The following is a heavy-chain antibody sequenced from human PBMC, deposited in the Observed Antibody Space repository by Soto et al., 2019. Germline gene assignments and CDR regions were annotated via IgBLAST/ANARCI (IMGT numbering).Heavy chain of an antibody. CDR2: ISGSGGST. D-gene: IGHD1-26*01. Sequence: GGSLRLSCAASGFTFSSYAMSWVRQAPGKXLEWVSAISGSGGSTYYADSVKGRFTISRDNSKNTLYLQMNSLRAEDTAVYYCAKEGGGSYYFDYYYGMDVWGQGTTVTVSS. CDR1: GFTFSSYA. CDR3: AKEGGGSYYFDYYYGMDV. J-gene: IGHJ6*02. V-gene: IGHV3-23*01.